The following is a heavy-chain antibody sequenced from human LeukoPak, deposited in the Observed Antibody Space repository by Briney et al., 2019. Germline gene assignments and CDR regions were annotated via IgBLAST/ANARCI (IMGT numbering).Heavy chain of an antibody. Sequence: GGSLRLSCAASGFTFSNYPMHWVRQAPGKGLEWVAVISYDGSNKYYADSVKGRFTISRDNTKNTLNLQMNSLRAEDTAVYYCARGGVVAAINYFDYWGQGTLVTVSS. CDR3: ARGGVVAAINYFDY. CDR2: ISYDGSNK. J-gene: IGHJ4*02. D-gene: IGHD2-15*01. V-gene: IGHV3-30-3*01. CDR1: GFTFSNYP.